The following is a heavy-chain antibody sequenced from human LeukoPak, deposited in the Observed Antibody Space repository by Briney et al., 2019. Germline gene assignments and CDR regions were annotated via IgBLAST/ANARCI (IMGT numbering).Heavy chain of an antibody. CDR3: ARARYDFWSGYYKSAVMAYYYYMDV. CDR1: GGTFSSYA. J-gene: IGHJ6*03. CDR2: IIPIFGTA. D-gene: IGHD3-3*01. Sequence: GASVKVSCKASGGTFSSYAISWVRQAPGQGLEWMGGIIPIFGTANYAQKFQGRVTITTDESTSTAYMELSSLRSEDTAVYYCARARYDFWSGYYKSAVMAYYYYMDVWGKGTTVTVSS. V-gene: IGHV1-69*05.